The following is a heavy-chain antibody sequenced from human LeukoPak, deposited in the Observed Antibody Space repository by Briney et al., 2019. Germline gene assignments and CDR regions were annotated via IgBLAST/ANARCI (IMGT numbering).Heavy chain of an antibody. Sequence: SETLSLTCTVSGGSISSGSDYWSWIRQPAGKGLEWIGRIYIGGSTNYNPSLKSRVIISKDTSKNQFSLKLSSVTAADTAVYYCAREQWLPYFDYWGQGTLVTVSS. CDR2: IYIGGST. D-gene: IGHD6-19*01. CDR3: AREQWLPYFDY. V-gene: IGHV4-61*02. J-gene: IGHJ4*02. CDR1: GGSISSGSDY.